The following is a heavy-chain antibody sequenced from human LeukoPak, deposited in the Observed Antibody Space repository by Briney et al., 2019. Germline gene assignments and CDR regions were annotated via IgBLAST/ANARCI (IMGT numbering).Heavy chain of an antibody. Sequence: NPSETLSLTCTVSGGSISSGGYYWSWIRQPPGKGLEWIGYIYHSGSTYYNPSLKSRVTISVDRSKNQFSLKLSSVTAADTAVYYCARVVRYYYGMDVWGQGTTVTVSS. CDR2: IYHSGST. V-gene: IGHV4-30-2*01. CDR3: ARVVRYYYGMDV. CDR1: GGSISSGGYY. J-gene: IGHJ6*02.